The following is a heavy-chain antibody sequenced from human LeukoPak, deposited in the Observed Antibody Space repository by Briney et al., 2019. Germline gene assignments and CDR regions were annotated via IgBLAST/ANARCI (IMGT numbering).Heavy chain of an antibody. CDR2: VYTSGIT. CDR1: GGFINSYY. Sequence: PSETLSLTCTVSGGFINSYYWSWIRQPAGKGLEWIGRVYTSGITNYNPSLKSRITMSVDTSKNQFSLKLTSVTAADTAVYYCARHNGFDRGYYYYMDVRGKGTTVTVSS. V-gene: IGHV4-4*07. D-gene: IGHD3-9*01. CDR3: ARHNGFDRGYYYYMDV. J-gene: IGHJ6*03.